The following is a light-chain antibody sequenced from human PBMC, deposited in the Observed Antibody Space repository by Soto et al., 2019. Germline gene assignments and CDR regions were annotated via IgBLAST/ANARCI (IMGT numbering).Light chain of an antibody. Sequence: QAVVTQPPSVSGAPGQRVTISCTGSSSNIGAGFDVHWYQQLPGTAPKLLIYGNNNRPSGVPDRFSGSKSGTSASLAITGLQAEDEADYYCQSYDSSLSGRGVFGGGTKLT. J-gene: IGLJ3*02. CDR3: QSYDSSLSGRGV. CDR1: SSNIGAGFD. CDR2: GNN. V-gene: IGLV1-40*01.